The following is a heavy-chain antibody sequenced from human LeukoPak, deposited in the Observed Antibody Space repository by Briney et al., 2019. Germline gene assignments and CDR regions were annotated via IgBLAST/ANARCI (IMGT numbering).Heavy chain of an antibody. V-gene: IGHV1-2*02. CDR1: GYTFTDYN. J-gene: IGHJ5*02. Sequence: GASVKVSCKASGYTFTDYNIHWVRQAPGQGLEWMRWMNPNSGGANYTQKFQDRVTMTRDTSISTAYMELSGVRSDDSAVYYCTRDRLGESGWFDPWGQGTLVTVSS. D-gene: IGHD3-16*01. CDR3: TRDRLGESGWFDP. CDR2: MNPNSGGA.